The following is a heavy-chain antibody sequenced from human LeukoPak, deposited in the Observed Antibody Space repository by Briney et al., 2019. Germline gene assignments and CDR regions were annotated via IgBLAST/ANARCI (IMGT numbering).Heavy chain of an antibody. CDR2: VGISSGNT. D-gene: IGHD5-12*01. J-gene: IGHJ4*02. V-gene: IGHV3-48*04. Sequence: PGGSLRLSCAASGFTFSDYSMNWVRQAPGEGLEWISYVGISSGNTKYADSVKGRFTISGDSAKNSVFLQMNNLRVEDTAVDYCVRDHRYAFDTWGQGTLVTVSS. CDR3: VRDHRYAFDT. CDR1: GFTFSDYS.